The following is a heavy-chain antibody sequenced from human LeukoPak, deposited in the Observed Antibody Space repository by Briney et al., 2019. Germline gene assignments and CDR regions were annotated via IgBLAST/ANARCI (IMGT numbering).Heavy chain of an antibody. D-gene: IGHD6-6*01. CDR1: GGSFSGYY. CDR3: AREGSSSPGGWFDP. V-gene: IGHV4-34*01. CDR2: IYYSGST. J-gene: IGHJ5*02. Sequence: SETLSLTCAISGGSFSGYYWNWIRQPPGKGLEWIGSIYYSGSTYYNPSLKSRVTISVDTSKNQFSLKLSSVTAADTAVYYCAREGSSSPGGWFDPWGQGTLVTVSS.